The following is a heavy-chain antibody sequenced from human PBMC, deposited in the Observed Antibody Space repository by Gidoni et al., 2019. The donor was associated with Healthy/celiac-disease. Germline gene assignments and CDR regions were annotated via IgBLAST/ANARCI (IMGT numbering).Heavy chain of an antibody. Sequence: QVQLVQSGAAVKKPGASVKVSCKASGYTFTGYYMHWVRQAPGQGLEWMGWINPNRGGTNYAQKFQGWVTMTRDTSISTAYMELSRLRSDDTAVYYCARESIAAAAYNWFDPWGQGTLVTVSS. J-gene: IGHJ5*02. CDR2: INPNRGGT. CDR3: ARESIAAAAYNWFDP. CDR1: GYTFTGYY. V-gene: IGHV1-2*04. D-gene: IGHD6-13*01.